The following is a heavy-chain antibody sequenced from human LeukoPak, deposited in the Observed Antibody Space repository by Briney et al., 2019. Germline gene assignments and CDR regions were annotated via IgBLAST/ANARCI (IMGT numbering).Heavy chain of an antibody. CDR3: ARVPSWQRVDWFDP. CDR1: GGSISGYY. CDR2: IYTSATTNYNPSLT. J-gene: IGHJ5*02. Sequence: SETLSLTCTVSGGSISGYYWSWIRQPAGEGLEWIGRIYTSATTNYNPSLTNYNPSLKSRLTMSVDMSKNQFSLKLSSVTAADTAVYYCARVPSWQRVDWFDPWGQGTLVTVSS. D-gene: IGHD2-15*01. V-gene: IGHV4-4*07.